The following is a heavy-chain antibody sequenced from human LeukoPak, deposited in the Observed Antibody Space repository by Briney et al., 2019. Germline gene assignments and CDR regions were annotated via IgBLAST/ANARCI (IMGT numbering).Heavy chain of an antibody. Sequence: GASVKVSCKASGYTFTSYDINWVRQATGQGLEWMGWMNPNSGNTGYAQKFQGRVTITRNTSISTAYMELSSLRSEDTAVYYCATLYCSSTSCLLGAFDIWGQGTMVTVSS. CDR1: GYTFTSYD. D-gene: IGHD2-2*01. J-gene: IGHJ3*02. CDR3: ATLYCSSTSCLLGAFDI. V-gene: IGHV1-8*03. CDR2: MNPNSGNT.